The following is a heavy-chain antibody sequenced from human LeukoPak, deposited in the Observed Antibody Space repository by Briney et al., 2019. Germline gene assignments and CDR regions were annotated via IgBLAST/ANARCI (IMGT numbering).Heavy chain of an antibody. V-gene: IGHV3-30-3*01. CDR3: ARVIAVAGCDY. Sequence: GGSLRLSCAASGFTFSSYAMHWVRQAPGKGLEWVAVISYDGSNKYYADSVKGRFTISRDNSKNTLYLQMNSLRAEDTAVYYRARVIAVAGCDYWGQGTLVTVSS. CDR1: GFTFSSYA. CDR2: ISYDGSNK. J-gene: IGHJ4*02. D-gene: IGHD6-19*01.